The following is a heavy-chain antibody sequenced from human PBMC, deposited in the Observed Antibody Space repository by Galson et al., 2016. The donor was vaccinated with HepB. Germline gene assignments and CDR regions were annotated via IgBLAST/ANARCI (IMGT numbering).Heavy chain of an antibody. CDR3: ARDTRWSFDC. Sequence: SLRLSCAASGITFSGYTMNWVRQAPGKGLEWVAKINQDGNEKYYVDSVKGRFTISRDNAEKSLYLQMNSLRGEDTAVYYCARDTRWSFDCWGQGALVTVSS. CDR2: INQDGNEK. D-gene: IGHD4-23*01. CDR1: GITFSGYT. J-gene: IGHJ4*02. V-gene: IGHV3-7*01.